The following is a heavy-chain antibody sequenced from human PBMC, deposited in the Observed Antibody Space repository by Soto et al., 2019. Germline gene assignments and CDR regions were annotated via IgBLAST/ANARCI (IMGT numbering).Heavy chain of an antibody. CDR1: GGSFSGYY. Sequence: SETLSLTCAVYGGSFSGYYWSWIRQPPGKGLEWIGYIYYSGSTYYNPSLKSRVTISVDTSKNQFSLKLSSVTAADTAVYYCARAPIQYYYDSSGSSRGMDVWGQGTTVTVSS. V-gene: IGHV4-30-4*08. CDR2: IYYSGST. CDR3: ARAPIQYYYDSSGSSRGMDV. D-gene: IGHD3-22*01. J-gene: IGHJ6*02.